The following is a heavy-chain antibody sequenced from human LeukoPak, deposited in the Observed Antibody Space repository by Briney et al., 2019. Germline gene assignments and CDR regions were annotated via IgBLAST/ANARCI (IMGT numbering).Heavy chain of an antibody. V-gene: IGHV4-39*01. Sequence: SETLSLTCTVSGGSISSSTYFWGWIRQPPGKGLEWLGIIYYSGTTYYNPSLKSRVTISVDTSKNQFSLKLSAVTAADTAVYYCARRGLYGSSPFDPWGQGTLITVSS. J-gene: IGHJ5*02. D-gene: IGHD2-2*01. CDR3: ARRGLYGSSPFDP. CDR1: GGSISSSTYF. CDR2: IYYSGTT.